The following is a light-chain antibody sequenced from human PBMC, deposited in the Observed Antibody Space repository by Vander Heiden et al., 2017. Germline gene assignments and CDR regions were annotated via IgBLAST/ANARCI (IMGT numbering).Light chain of an antibody. CDR2: SNN. J-gene: IGLJ3*02. CDR1: SSNIGSNT. CDR3: AAWDDSLNGPV. V-gene: IGLV1-44*01. Sequence: SLLTQPPSASGTPGPGVPISCSGSSSNIGSNTVTWYQQLPGTAPKLLIYSNNQRPSGVPDRFSGSKSGTSASLAISGLQSEDEADYYCAAWDDSLNGPVFGGGTKLTVL.